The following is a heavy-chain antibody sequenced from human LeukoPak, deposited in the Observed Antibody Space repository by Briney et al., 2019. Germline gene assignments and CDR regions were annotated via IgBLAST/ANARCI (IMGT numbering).Heavy chain of an antibody. CDR2: VSISSGTI. CDR3: AREVSGTTCSFDY. V-gene: IGHV3-48*03. D-gene: IGHD2-2*01. J-gene: IGHJ4*02. Sequence: PGGSLRLSCAASGFTFTGHNMNWVRQAPGKGLEWISFVSISSGTIYYADSVKGRFSISRDNAKNSLYLQMGSLRAEDTAVYYCAREVSGTTCSFDYWGQGTLVTVSS. CDR1: GFTFTGHN.